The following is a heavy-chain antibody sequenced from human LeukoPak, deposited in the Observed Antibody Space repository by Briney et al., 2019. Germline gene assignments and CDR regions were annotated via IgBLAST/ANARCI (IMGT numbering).Heavy chain of an antibody. J-gene: IGHJ4*02. V-gene: IGHV4-34*01. D-gene: IGHD4-17*01. CDR1: GGSFSGYY. CDR3: ARSHYGDYGDY. Sequence: PSETLSLTCAVCGGSFSGYYWSWLRQPPGKGLEWIGEINHSGSNNYKPSLTSRVTISVDTSKNQFSLKLSSVTAADTALYYCARSHYGDYGDYWGQGTLVTVSS. CDR2: INHSGSN.